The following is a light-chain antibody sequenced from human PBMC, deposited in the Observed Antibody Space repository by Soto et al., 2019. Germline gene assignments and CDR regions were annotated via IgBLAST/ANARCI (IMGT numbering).Light chain of an antibody. CDR1: SSDVGGYNY. CDR3: SSYTSSSTPYV. CDR2: EVS. J-gene: IGLJ1*01. V-gene: IGLV2-14*01. Sequence: QSALTQPASVSGSPGQSITISCTGTSSDVGGYNYVSWYQQHPGKAPKLIIYEVSNRPSGVSNRFSGSKSGNTASLTISGLQAEDEDDYYGSSYTSSSTPYVFGTGTKLTVL.